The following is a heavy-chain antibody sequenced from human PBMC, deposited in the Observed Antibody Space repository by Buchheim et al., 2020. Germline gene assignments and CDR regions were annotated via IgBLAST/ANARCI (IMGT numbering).Heavy chain of an antibody. CDR3: AKSRRWFGELGGFDY. Sequence: QVQLVESGGGVVQPGRSLRLSCAASGFTFSSYGMPWVRQAPGQGLEWVAVISYDGSNKYYADSVKGRFTISRDNSKNTLYLQMNSLRAEDTAVYYCAKSRRWFGELGGFDYWGQGTL. D-gene: IGHD3-10*01. CDR1: GFTFSSYG. CDR2: ISYDGSNK. J-gene: IGHJ4*02. V-gene: IGHV3-30*18.